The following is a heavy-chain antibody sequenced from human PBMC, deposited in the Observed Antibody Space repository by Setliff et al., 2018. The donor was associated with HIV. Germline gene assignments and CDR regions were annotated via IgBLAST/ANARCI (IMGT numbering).Heavy chain of an antibody. CDR1: GYTFTGDY. Sequence: ASVKVSCKASGYTFTGDYINWVRQAPGQGLEWMGWINPNSGGTNYAQKFQGRVTMTRDTSISTAYMELSRLRSDDAAVYYCARDRYHYGGSGYVRYFDYWGQGTLVTVSS. CDR2: INPNSGGT. CDR3: ARDRYHYGGSGYVRYFDY. V-gene: IGHV1-2*02. J-gene: IGHJ4*02. D-gene: IGHD3-22*01.